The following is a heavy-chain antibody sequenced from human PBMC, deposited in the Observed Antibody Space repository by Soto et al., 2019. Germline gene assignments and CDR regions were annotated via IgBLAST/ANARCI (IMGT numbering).Heavy chain of an antibody. CDR3: ARDVGYGASDY. CDR2: IYHSGNT. D-gene: IGHD4-17*01. V-gene: IGHV4-38-2*02. CDR1: GYSISSGYH. Sequence: PSETLSLTCAVSGYSISSGYHWGWIRQPPGKGLEWIGSIYHSGNTYYNPSLRSRVTLSVDTSKNHFSLKLSSVTAADTAVYYCARDVGYGASDYWGQGTLVTVSS. J-gene: IGHJ4*02.